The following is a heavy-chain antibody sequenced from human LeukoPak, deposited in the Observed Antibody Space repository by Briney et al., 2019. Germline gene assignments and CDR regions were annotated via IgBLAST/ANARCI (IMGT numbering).Heavy chain of an antibody. CDR1: GYTFTSYG. J-gene: IGHJ4*02. D-gene: IGHD1-14*01. V-gene: IGHV1-18*01. CDR2: ISAYNGNT. CDR3: ARWEPYYTGNYFDY. Sequence: ASVKVSFKASGYTFTSYGISWVRQAPGQGLEWMGWISAYNGNTNYAQKLQGRVTMTTDTSTSTAYMELRSLRSDDTAVYYCARWEPYYTGNYFDYWGQGTLVTVSS.